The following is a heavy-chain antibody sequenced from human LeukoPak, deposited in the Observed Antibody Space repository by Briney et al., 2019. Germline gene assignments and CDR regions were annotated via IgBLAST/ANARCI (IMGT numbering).Heavy chain of an antibody. D-gene: IGHD3-16*01. Sequence: GGSLRLSCAASGFTFSRYSMNWVRQAPGKGLEWVSSISSSSSYRYYADSVKGRFTISRDNAKNSLHLQMTSLRAEDTAVYYCMSYAGRSDDYWGQGTLVTVSS. CDR1: GFTFSRYS. V-gene: IGHV3-21*01. J-gene: IGHJ4*02. CDR2: ISSSSSYR. CDR3: MSYAGRSDDY.